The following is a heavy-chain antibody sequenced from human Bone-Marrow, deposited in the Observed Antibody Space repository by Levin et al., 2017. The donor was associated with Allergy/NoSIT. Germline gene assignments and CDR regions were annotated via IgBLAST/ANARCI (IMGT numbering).Heavy chain of an antibody. J-gene: IGHJ3*02. CDR1: GGSISTNVYF. D-gene: IGHD1-1*01. V-gene: IGHV4-39*02. CDR2: MYSSGST. CDR3: ARWRTSGTAGGGAFDI. Sequence: AGGSLRLSCTVSGGSISTNVYFWVWIRQPPGKGLEWIGGMYSSGSTYYNLSLQSRLTISVDTSKKHFSLNLSSVTAADTAVYYCARWRTSGTAGGGAFDIWGQGTTVIVSS.